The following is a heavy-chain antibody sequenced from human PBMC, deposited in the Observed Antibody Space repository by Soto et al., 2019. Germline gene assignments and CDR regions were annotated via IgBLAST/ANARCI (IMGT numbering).Heavy chain of an antibody. CDR1: GGSISSSSYY. D-gene: IGHD3-16*01. V-gene: IGHV4-39*01. CDR2: IYYSGST. CDR3: ASPRGEVGDYFDY. J-gene: IGHJ4*02. Sequence: SETLSLTCTVSGGSISSSSYYWGWIRQPPGKGLEWIGSIYYSGSTYYNPSLKSRVTISVDTSKNQFSLKLSSVTAADTAVYYCASPRGEVGDYFDYWGQGTLVTVSS.